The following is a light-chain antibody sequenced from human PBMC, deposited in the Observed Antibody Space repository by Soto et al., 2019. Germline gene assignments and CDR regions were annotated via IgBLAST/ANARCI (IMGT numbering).Light chain of an antibody. CDR2: WAS. Sequence: DIVMTQSPDSLAVSLGERATINCKSSQSVLSSSNNKNCLAWYQQKSGQPPKLLIYWASTRESGVPDRFSGSGSGTDFTLTISSLQAEDVAAYYCQQSYSTPYTFGQGTKLEIK. J-gene: IGKJ2*01. V-gene: IGKV4-1*01. CDR3: QQSYSTPYT. CDR1: QSVLSSSNNKNC.